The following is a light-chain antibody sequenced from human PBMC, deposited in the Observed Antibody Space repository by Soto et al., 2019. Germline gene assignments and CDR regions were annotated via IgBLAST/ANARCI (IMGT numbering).Light chain of an antibody. J-gene: IGKJ1*01. V-gene: IGKV3-20*01. CDR3: QQYSSTFWT. CDR1: QSISSSY. CDR2: GAS. Sequence: EIVLTQSPGTLSLSPGERTTLSCRASQSISSSYLAWYQQKPGQAPRLLVYGASSRATGSPDRFSGSGSGTDFTLTISRLEPEDVALYYCQQYSSTFWTLGQGTKVEIK.